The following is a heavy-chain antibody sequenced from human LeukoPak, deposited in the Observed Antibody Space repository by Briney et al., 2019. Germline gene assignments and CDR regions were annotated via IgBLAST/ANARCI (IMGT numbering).Heavy chain of an antibody. J-gene: IGHJ4*02. V-gene: IGHV1-69*13. Sequence: ASVTVSCKASGYTFTNYGISWARQAPGQGLEWWGGIIPIFGTANYAQKCQGRVTITADESTSTAYMELSSLRSEDTAVYYCARQYYYDSSGFAPPVDYWGQGTLVTVSS. CDR3: ARQYYYDSSGFAPPVDY. CDR1: GYTFTNYG. CDR2: IIPIFGTA. D-gene: IGHD3-22*01.